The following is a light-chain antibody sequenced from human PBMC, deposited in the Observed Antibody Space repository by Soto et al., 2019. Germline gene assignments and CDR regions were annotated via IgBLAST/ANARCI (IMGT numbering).Light chain of an antibody. CDR3: HQYNSWPRGT. CDR2: DAS. CDR1: QSVGGS. J-gene: IGKJ3*01. Sequence: IVLTQSPATLSLSPGERATLSCRASQSVGGSLAWYQQKPGQAPRLLIYDASKRDTGIPARFSGSGSGTDFSLTISSLEPEDFAVYYCHQYNSWPRGTFGPGTKVEIK. V-gene: IGKV3-11*01.